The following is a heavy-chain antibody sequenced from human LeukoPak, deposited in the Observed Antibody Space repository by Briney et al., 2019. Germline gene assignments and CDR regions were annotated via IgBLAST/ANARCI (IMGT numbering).Heavy chain of an antibody. CDR3: ARVRVITAADFIHYMDV. Sequence: VASVKVSCKASGYTFGTYGISWVRQAPGQGPEWMGRISDNNGNRKYAQRFQGRVTMTTETSTSTAYLEVRNLRSDDTAVYYCARVRVITAADFIHYMDVWGEGTTVTVSS. V-gene: IGHV1-18*01. CDR1: GYTFGTYG. D-gene: IGHD3-10*01. CDR2: ISDNNGNR. J-gene: IGHJ6*03.